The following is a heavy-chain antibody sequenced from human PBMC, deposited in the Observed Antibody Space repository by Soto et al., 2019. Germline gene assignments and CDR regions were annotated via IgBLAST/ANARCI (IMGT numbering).Heavy chain of an antibody. V-gene: IGHV3-48*03. CDR3: AREKNAGEYYYYYGMDV. CDR1: GFTFSSYE. Sequence: GGSLRLSCAASGFTFSSYEMNWVRQPPGKGLEWVSYISSSGSTIYYADSVKGRFTISRDDAKHSLYLQMNSLRAEDTAVYYCAREKNAGEYYYYYGMDVWGQGTTVTVSS. CDR2: ISSSGSTI. J-gene: IGHJ6*02. D-gene: IGHD7-27*01.